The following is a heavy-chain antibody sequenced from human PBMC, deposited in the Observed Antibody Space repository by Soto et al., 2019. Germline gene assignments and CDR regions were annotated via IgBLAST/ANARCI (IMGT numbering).Heavy chain of an antibody. CDR3: AREGLVGAVDDAAEV. V-gene: IGHV3-7*01. CDR1: GFTFRNHY. Sequence: EVLLVESGGGLVQPGGSLRLSCEASGFTFRNHYMTWVRQPPGKGLEWVANIKQGGNEEFYVDSVKGRFTISRDNARSSLYLQMDSLRVEDTAVYYCAREGLVGAVDDAAEVWGQGTMVTVSS. J-gene: IGHJ3*01. D-gene: IGHD1-26*01. CDR2: IKQGGNEE.